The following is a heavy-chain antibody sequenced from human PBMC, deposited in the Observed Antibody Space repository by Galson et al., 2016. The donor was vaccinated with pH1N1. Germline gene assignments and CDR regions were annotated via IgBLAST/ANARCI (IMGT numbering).Heavy chain of an antibody. J-gene: IGHJ4*02. D-gene: IGHD4-17*01. V-gene: IGHV1-18*01. CDR2: MNPNSGNT. CDR1: GYTFTSYD. CDR3: ARAGYGDYVGYFDY. Sequence: SVKVSCKASGYTFTSYDINWVRQATGQGLEWMGWMNPNSGNTNYAQKLQGRVTMTTDTSTSTAYMELRSLRSDDTAVYYCARAGYGDYVGYFDYWGQGTLVTVSS.